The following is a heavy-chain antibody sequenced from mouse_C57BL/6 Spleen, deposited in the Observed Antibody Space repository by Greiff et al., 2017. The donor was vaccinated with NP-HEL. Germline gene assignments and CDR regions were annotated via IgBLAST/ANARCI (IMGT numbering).Heavy chain of an antibody. D-gene: IGHD2-12*01. CDR2: IRNSANGYTT. CDR1: GFTFTDYY. J-gene: IGHJ4*01. V-gene: IGHV7-3*01. CDR3: GRYIRDSCYAMGY. Sequence: EVQLLESGGGLVQPGASLSFSCAASGFTFTDYYMSWVRQPPGQALEWLGVIRNSANGYTTEYSASVKGRFTISRDNSQSILYLQMNALGAEDSATYYCGRYIRDSCYAMGYWGQGASVTVAS.